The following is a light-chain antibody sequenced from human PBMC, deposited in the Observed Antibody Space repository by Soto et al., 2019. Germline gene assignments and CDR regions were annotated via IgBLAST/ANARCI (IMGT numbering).Light chain of an antibody. V-gene: IGLV2-14*03. J-gene: IGLJ2*01. CDR3: SSYTSSSTVI. CDR1: SSDVGGYNY. Sequence: QSALTQPASVSGSPGQSITISCTGTSSDVGGYNYVSWFQHHPGKAPKVMIYDVSSRPSGVSNRFSGSRSGNMASLTISGLLPEDEADYYCSSYTSSSTVIFGGGTKLTVL. CDR2: DVS.